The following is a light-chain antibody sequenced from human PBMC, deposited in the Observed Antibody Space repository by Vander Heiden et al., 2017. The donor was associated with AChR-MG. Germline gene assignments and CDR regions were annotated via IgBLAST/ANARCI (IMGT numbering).Light chain of an antibody. CDR1: SIGSKT. V-gene: IGLV3-21*02. CDR2: DDS. Sequence: SYVLTQPPSVSVAPGQMARLPCGGNSIGSKTVHWYQQKPGQAPVVVVQDDSDRPSGIPERFSGSNSGNTATLTISRVEAGDEADYHCQVWDSSSDHWVFGGGTRLIVL. CDR3: QVWDSSSDHWV. J-gene: IGLJ3*02.